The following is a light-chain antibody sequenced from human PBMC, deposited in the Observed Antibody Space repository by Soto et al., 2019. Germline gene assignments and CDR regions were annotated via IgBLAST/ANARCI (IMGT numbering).Light chain of an antibody. V-gene: IGLV2-14*01. CDR3: SSYSSSTVRYV. Sequence: QPVLTQPASVSGSPGQSITMSCTGTSSDVGSYDLVSWYQQHPGKAPKLLIYEVSNRPSGVSARFSGSKSDNTASLTISGLQAADEADYFCSSYSSSTVRYVFGSGTKLTVL. CDR1: SSDVGSYDL. CDR2: EVS. J-gene: IGLJ1*01.